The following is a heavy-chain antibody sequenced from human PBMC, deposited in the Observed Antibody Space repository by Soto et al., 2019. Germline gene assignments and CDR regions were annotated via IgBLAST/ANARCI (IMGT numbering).Heavy chain of an antibody. CDR2: VYYSGGA. J-gene: IGHJ5*01. CDR3: GRVVEGATRHTDLDS. Sequence: ETLSLTCTVSGVSIHNSHSFWGWIRQPPGKGLEFIGTVYYSGGAHYNSSLKSRVTISVDTANNQVSLRMRSLTAADTAVYYCGRVVEGATRHTDLDSWGQGTLVTVSS. CDR1: GVSIHNSHSF. D-gene: IGHD2-21*01. V-gene: IGHV4-39*01.